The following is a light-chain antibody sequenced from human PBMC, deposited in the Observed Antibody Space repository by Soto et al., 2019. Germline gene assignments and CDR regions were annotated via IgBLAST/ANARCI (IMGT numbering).Light chain of an antibody. Sequence: DIVMTQSPDSLAVSLGERATINCKSSQSVLYSSNNKNYLAWYQQKPGQPPKLLIYWASTRESGVPDRFSGSGSGTDFTLTISSLQAEDVAVYYCHQYYSTPETFAQGTKLEIK. CDR3: HQYYSTPET. CDR1: QSVLYSSNNKNY. V-gene: IGKV4-1*01. CDR2: WAS. J-gene: IGKJ2*01.